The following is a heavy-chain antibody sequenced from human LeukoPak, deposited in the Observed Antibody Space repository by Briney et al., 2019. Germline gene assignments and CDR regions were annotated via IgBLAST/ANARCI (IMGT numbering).Heavy chain of an antibody. J-gene: IGHJ4*02. Sequence: ASVKVSCKASGYTFTSYGISWVRQAPGQGLEWMGWISAYNGNTNYAQKLQGRVTMTTDTSTSTAYMELRSLRSDDTAVYYCARTITVPAAAESDYWGQGTLVTVSS. CDR1: GYTFTSYG. V-gene: IGHV1-18*04. CDR2: ISAYNGNT. CDR3: ARTITVPAAAESDY. D-gene: IGHD2-2*01.